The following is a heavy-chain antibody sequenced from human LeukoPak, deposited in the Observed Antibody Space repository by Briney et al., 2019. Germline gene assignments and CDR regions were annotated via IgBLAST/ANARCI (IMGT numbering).Heavy chain of an antibody. CDR2: IYYSGGT. D-gene: IGHD6-13*01. CDR3: ARHGRTTSGSWYGAFDY. Sequence: SETLSLTCTVSGGSISSYYWSWIRQPPGKGLEWLGYIYYSGGTSYNPSLKSRVTISVDTSKNQFSLRLSSVTASDTAVYHCARHGRTTSGSWYGAFDYWGQGTLVTVSS. CDR1: GGSISSYY. V-gene: IGHV4-59*08. J-gene: IGHJ4*02.